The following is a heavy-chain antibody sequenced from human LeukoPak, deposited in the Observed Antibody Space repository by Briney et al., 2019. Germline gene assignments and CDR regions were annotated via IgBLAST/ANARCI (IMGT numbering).Heavy chain of an antibody. CDR1: GYTFTSYY. CDR3: LTHYDSSGSGYYYYYGMDV. Sequence: ASVKVSCKASGYTFTSYYMHWVRQAPGQGLEWMGIINPSGGSTSYAQKFQGRVTITADESTSTAYMELSSLRSEDTAVYYCLTHYDSSGSGYYYYYGMDVWGQGTTVTVSS. D-gene: IGHD3-22*01. J-gene: IGHJ6*02. V-gene: IGHV1-46*01. CDR2: INPSGGST.